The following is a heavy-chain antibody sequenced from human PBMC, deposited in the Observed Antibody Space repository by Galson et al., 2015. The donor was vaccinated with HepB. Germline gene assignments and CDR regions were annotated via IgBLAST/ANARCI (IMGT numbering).Heavy chain of an antibody. CDR3: AVKHCSGGSCPYYYYIDV. CDR1: GGTFSSYA. CDR2: IIPILGTA. V-gene: IGHV1-69*13. Sequence: SVKVSCKASGGTFSSYAISWVRQAPGQGLDWMGGIIPILGTANYAQKFQGRVTITSDESTSTAYMELSSLRSEDTAVYDWAVKHCSGGSCPYYYYIDVWGKGTTVTVSS. D-gene: IGHD2-15*01. J-gene: IGHJ6*03.